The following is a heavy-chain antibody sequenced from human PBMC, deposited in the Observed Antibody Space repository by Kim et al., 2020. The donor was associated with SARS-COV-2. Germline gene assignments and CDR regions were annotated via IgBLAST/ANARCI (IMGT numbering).Heavy chain of an antibody. V-gene: IGHV3-15*01. J-gene: IGHJ4*01. D-gene: IGHD1-26*01. CDR3: ATLRKVGATYYFDY. CDR2: IKSNTVGGTT. CDR1: GFTFSNAW. Sequence: GGSLRLSCAASGFTFSNAWMSWVRQAPGKGLEWVGRIKSNTVGGTTEYAAPVKGSFSISKDDSKNTLYLKMNSLKNEDTSVYYCATLRKVGATYYFDYWG.